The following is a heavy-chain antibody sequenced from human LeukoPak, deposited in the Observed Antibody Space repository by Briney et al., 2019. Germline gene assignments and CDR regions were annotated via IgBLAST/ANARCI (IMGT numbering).Heavy chain of an antibody. Sequence: GGSLRLSCAASGFTFCNFWMSWARQAPGRGLEWVANIHPDGNEKYHVESVKGRFTISRDNAKNSLFLQMNGLRVEDMAVYYCARGDYFSGDHWGQGTLVTVSS. V-gene: IGHV3-7*04. CDR3: ARGDYFSGDH. J-gene: IGHJ4*02. D-gene: IGHD2/OR15-2a*01. CDR2: IHPDGNEK. CDR1: GFTFCNFW.